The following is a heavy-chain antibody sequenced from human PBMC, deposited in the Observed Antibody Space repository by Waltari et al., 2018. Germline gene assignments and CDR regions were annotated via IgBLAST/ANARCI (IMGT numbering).Heavy chain of an antibody. CDR1: GGSITNYY. D-gene: IGHD3-9*01. V-gene: IGHV4-59*01. Sequence: QVQLQESGPGLVKPSETLSLTCTVSGGSITNYYWSWIRQPPGKGLEWIAYIFYTGTSNYNPSLQSRATISVDMSRNQVSLRLNSVTAADTAVYYCARDPAHYDIPVDLWGRGTLITVSS. CDR3: ARDPAHYDIPVDL. J-gene: IGHJ2*01. CDR2: IFYTGTS.